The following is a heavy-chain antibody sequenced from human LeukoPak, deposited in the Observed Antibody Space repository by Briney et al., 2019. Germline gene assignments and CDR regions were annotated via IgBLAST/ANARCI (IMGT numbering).Heavy chain of an antibody. J-gene: IGHJ3*01. CDR2: ISWNGHSV. CDR1: GFNIEDYA. V-gene: IGHV3-9*03. CDR3: AKASRLRSGEENDAFDV. D-gene: IGHD6-25*01. Sequence: GGSLRLSCLASGFNIEDYAMHWVRQAPGKGLEWVSGISWNGHSVAYAASVTGRFTISRDNGKNSLFLQMNSLRADDMAVYYCAKASRLRSGEENDAFDVWGQGTMVTVSS.